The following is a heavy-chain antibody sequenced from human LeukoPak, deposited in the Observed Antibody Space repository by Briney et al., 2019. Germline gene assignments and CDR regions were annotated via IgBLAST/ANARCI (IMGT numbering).Heavy chain of an antibody. CDR2: INWNGGST. V-gene: IGHV3-20*04. CDR1: GFTFDDYG. D-gene: IGHD3-10*01. J-gene: IGHJ4*02. Sequence: GGSLRLSCAASGFTFDDYGMSWVRQAPGKGLEWVSGINWNGGSTGYADSVKGRFTISRDNAKNSLYLQMNSLRAEDTALYYCARGFGYYGSGSFFDYWGQGTLVTVSP. CDR3: ARGFGYYGSGSFFDY.